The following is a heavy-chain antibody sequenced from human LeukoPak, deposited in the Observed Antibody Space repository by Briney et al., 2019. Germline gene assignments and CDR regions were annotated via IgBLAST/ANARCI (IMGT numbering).Heavy chain of an antibody. V-gene: IGHV4-38-2*02. D-gene: IGHD3-22*01. CDR2: IYHSGST. Sequence: SETLSLTCTVSGYSISSGYYWGWIRQPPGKGLEWTGSIYHSGSTYYNPSLKSRVTISVDTSKNQFSLKLSSVTAADTAVYYCARARYYYDSSGYYYEYYFDYWGQGTLVTVSS. CDR1: GYSISSGYY. J-gene: IGHJ4*02. CDR3: ARARYYYDSSGYYYEYYFDY.